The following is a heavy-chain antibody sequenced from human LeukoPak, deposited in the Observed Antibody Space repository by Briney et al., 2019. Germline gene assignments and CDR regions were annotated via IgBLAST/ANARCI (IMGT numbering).Heavy chain of an antibody. CDR3: AELGITMIGGV. J-gene: IGHJ6*04. CDR2: ISSSSTYI. Sequence: PGGSLRLSCAASGFIFSSYSMNWVCQAPGKGLECVSSISSSSTYIYYADSVKGQFTISRDNAKNSLYLQMNSLRAEDTAVYYCAELGITMIGGVWGKGTTVTISS. V-gene: IGHV3-21*01. D-gene: IGHD3-10*02. CDR1: GFIFSSYS.